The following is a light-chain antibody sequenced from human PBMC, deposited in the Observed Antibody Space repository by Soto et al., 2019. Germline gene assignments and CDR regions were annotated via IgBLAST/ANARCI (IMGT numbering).Light chain of an antibody. J-gene: IGKJ2*03. Sequence: DIQMTQSPSSMSASVGDRVSITCRASQSISTYVNWYQHKPGKAPKLLIYLRFNLQSDVPSRFSGSGSGTDFTLTISSLQPADFATYYCQQSYTSPYSFGGRPKLE. CDR2: LRF. CDR1: QSISTY. CDR3: QQSYTSPYS. V-gene: IGKV1-39*01.